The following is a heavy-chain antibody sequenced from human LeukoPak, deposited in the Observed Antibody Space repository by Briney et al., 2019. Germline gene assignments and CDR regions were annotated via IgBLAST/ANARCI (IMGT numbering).Heavy chain of an antibody. V-gene: IGHV4-39*01. D-gene: IGHD6-19*01. CDR1: NDSTSSATYY. J-gene: IGHJ4*02. CDR2: IYYSGST. CDR3: ARHSSGWYSPFDD. Sequence: SETLSLTCTVFNDSTSSATYYWGWIRQPPGKGLEWIGSIYYSGSTYYSPSLKSRVTISVDMSKSHFSLKLNSVTAADTAVYYCARHSSGWYSPFDDWGQGTLVTVSS.